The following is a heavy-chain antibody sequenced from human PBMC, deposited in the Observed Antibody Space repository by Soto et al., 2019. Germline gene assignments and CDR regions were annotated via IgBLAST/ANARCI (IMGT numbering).Heavy chain of an antibody. CDR2: IFYSGTT. V-gene: IGHV4-30-4*01. D-gene: IGHD7-27*01. J-gene: IGHJ6*02. CDR1: GDSISSADYY. CDR3: ATDIWADKDLYYYGMDV. Sequence: SETLSLTCTVSGDSISSADYYWSWIRQTPGKGLEWIGHIFYSGTTYYNPSLKSRLTISVDTSKNHFSLRLTSVTAADTAVYSCATDIWADKDLYYYGMDVWGQGTTVTVSS.